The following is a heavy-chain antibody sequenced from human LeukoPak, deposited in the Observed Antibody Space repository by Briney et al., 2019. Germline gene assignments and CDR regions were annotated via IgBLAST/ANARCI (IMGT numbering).Heavy chain of an antibody. CDR3: ARGGGNRHFDP. J-gene: IGHJ5*02. CDR1: VGITTNYS. Sequence: SETLSLTCTASVGITTNYSWTWIRQPPGKAPEWIGRIHTTGSTNYNPSLKSRLTMSLDKSKNQFSLKVTCMTAADTALYYCARGGGNRHFDPWGQGILVTVSS. V-gene: IGHV4-4*07. D-gene: IGHD4-23*01. CDR2: IHTTGST.